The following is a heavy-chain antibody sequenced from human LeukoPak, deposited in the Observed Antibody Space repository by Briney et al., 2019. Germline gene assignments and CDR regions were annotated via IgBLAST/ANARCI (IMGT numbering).Heavy chain of an antibody. D-gene: IGHD6-13*01. CDR3: AHISRRSYYFDY. CDR2: IYWDDDA. CDR1: GSSLTTSGVG. V-gene: IGHV2-5*02. Sequence: SGPTLVNPTQTLTLTCTLTGSSLTTSGVGVGWIRQPPGKALAWLALIYWDDDARYTESLKSRLTITKDTSKNQVVLTMTNLDPVDTGPYYCAHISRRSYYFDYWGQGTLITVSS. J-gene: IGHJ4*02.